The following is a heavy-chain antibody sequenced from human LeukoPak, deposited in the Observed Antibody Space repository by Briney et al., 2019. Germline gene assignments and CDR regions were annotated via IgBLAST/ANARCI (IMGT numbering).Heavy chain of an antibody. V-gene: IGHV1-24*01. Sequence: ASVKVSCKVSGYTLTELSMHWVRQAPGKGLEWMGGFDPEDGETIYAQKFQGRVTMTEDTSTDTAYMELSSLRSEDTAVYYCATGGAVGATTDYFDYWGQGTLVTVSS. CDR3: ATGGAVGATTDYFDY. D-gene: IGHD1-26*01. J-gene: IGHJ4*02. CDR2: FDPEDGET. CDR1: GYTLTELS.